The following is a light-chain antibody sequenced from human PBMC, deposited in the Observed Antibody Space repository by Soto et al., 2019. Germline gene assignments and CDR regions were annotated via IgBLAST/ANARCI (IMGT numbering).Light chain of an antibody. CDR3: QQYNAYYS. V-gene: IGKV1-5*01. CDR1: QDISRW. Sequence: DIQMTQSPPTLPASAGDRVTITCRASQDISRWLAWYQQKPGKAPELLIYDVSTLQSGVPSRFSGTGSGTELTLTISSLKNEDFATYYCQQYNAYYSFGQGTKVDIK. J-gene: IGKJ2*03. CDR2: DVS.